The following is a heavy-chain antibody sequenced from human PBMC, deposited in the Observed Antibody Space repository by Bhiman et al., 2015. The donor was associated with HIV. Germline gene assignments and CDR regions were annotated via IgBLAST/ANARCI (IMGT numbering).Heavy chain of an antibody. V-gene: IGHV3-64*01. D-gene: IGHD1-26*01. J-gene: IGHJ6*03. CDR3: ARVDGIVGATDYMAV. Sequence: LVESGGGLVQPGGSLRLSCVASGFTFSSYAMHWVRQAPGKGLEYVSGISSDGGSTYYRNSVKGRFTISRDNSKNTLYLQMGSLRAEDMAVYYCARVDGIVGATDYMAVWGKGTTVTVSS. CDR2: ISSDGGST. CDR1: GFTFSSYA.